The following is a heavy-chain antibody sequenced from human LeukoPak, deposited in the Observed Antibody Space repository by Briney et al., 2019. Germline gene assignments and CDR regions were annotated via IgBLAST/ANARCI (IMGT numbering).Heavy chain of an antibody. Sequence: SVKVSCKASGGTFSSYAISWVRQAPGQRLEWMGGIIPIFGTANYAQKFQGRVTITTDESTSTAYMELSSLRSEDTAVYYCARGVPYCSSTSCYFPLSYWGQGTLVTVSS. J-gene: IGHJ4*02. CDR1: GGTFSSYA. D-gene: IGHD2-2*01. CDR2: IIPIFGTA. V-gene: IGHV1-69*05. CDR3: ARGVPYCSSTSCYFPLSY.